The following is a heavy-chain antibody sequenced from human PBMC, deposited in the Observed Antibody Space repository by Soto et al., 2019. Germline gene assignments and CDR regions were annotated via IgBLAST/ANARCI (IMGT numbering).Heavy chain of an antibody. Sequence: QVQLVQSGAEVKKPGASVKVSCKASGYTFTNFYIHWVRQAPGQGLEWMGIINPSGGSTSYAQKFQGRVTMTRDTSTTSVYMELSSLRSEDTAVYYCARRDGGYNYGVDYWGQGTLVTVSS. D-gene: IGHD5-18*01. CDR1: GYTFTNFY. CDR3: ARRDGGYNYGVDY. V-gene: IGHV1-46*01. CDR2: INPSGGST. J-gene: IGHJ4*02.